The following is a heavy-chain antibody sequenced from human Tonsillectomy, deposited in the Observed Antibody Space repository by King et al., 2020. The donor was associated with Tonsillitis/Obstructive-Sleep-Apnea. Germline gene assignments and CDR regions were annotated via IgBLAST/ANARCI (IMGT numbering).Heavy chain of an antibody. CDR2: INHSGST. D-gene: IGHD2-15*01. J-gene: IGHJ4*02. V-gene: IGHV4-34*01. CDR3: ARGTRSVGGYFDY. CDR1: GGSFSGYY. Sequence: VQLQQWGAGLLKPSETLSLTCAVYGGSFSGYYWSWIRQPPGKGLEWIGEINHSGSTNYNPSLKSRVTISVATSKNQFPLNLSSVTAADTTVYYCARGTRSVGGYFDYWGQGTLVTVSS.